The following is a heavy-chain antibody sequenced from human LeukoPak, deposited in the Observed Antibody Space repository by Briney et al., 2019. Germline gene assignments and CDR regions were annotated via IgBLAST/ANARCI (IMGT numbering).Heavy chain of an antibody. Sequence: GGSLRLSCAASGFSFRNYWMGWVRQAPGKGLEWVANTKPDGSAEYYADSVRGRFTASRDNANNLLYLQMNRLRAEDTAVYYCARDGGLHTNFDYWGLGTLLTVSS. CDR3: ARDGGLHTNFDY. V-gene: IGHV3-7*01. J-gene: IGHJ4*02. CDR1: GFSFRNYW. D-gene: IGHD2-15*01. CDR2: TKPDGSAE.